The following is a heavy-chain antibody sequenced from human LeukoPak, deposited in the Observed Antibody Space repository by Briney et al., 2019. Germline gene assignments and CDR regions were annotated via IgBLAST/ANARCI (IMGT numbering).Heavy chain of an antibody. J-gene: IGHJ5*02. CDR3: ARDVIGYNWFDP. V-gene: IGHV1-46*01. CDR2: INHSGGST. Sequence: ASVKVSCTASGYTFTSYYMNWVRQAPGQGLEWMAIINHSGGSTCYAQKFQGRVTMTRDTSTSTVYMELSSLRSEDTAVYYCARDVIGYNWFDPWGQGTLVTVSS. CDR1: GYTFTSYY. D-gene: IGHD3-10*01.